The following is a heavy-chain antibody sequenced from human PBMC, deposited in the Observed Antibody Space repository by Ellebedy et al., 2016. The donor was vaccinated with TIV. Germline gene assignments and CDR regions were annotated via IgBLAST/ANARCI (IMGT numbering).Heavy chain of an antibody. CDR3: ARDRTIAVAGHFDY. J-gene: IGHJ4*02. CDR1: GYTFTSYY. Sequence: AASVKVSCKASGYTFTSYYMHCVRQPPGLGLEWIGIMNPSGGSTSYAQKFQGRVTMTRDTSTSTVYMELSSLRSEDTAVYYCARDRTIAVAGHFDYWGQGTLVTDAS. D-gene: IGHD6-19*01. CDR2: MNPSGGST. V-gene: IGHV1-46*01.